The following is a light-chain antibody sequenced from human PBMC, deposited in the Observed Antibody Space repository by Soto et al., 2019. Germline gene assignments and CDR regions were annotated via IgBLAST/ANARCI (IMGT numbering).Light chain of an antibody. V-gene: IGLV2-23*01. Sequence: QSALTQPASVSGSPGQSITISCTGTSSDVGNYNLVSWYQQYPGKAPKLMIYEGGKRPSGVSNRFSGSKSGNTASLTIPGLQAEDEADYYCCSFALRSTLIFGGGTKRTVL. CDR3: CSFALRSTLI. J-gene: IGLJ2*01. CDR1: SSDVGNYNL. CDR2: EGG.